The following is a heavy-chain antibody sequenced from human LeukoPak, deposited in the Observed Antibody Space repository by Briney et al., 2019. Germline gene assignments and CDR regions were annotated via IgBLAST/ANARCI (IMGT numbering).Heavy chain of an antibody. J-gene: IGHJ3*02. CDR1: GFTFSSYA. Sequence: GGSLRLSCAASGFTFSSYAMSWVRQAPGKGLEWVSAISGSGGSTYYADSVKGRFTISRDNSKNTLYLQMNSLRAEDTAVYYCAKDQILGVVTMIVVVDAFGIWGQGTMVTVSS. D-gene: IGHD3-22*01. CDR2: ISGSGGST. CDR3: AKDQILGVVTMIVVVDAFGI. V-gene: IGHV3-23*01.